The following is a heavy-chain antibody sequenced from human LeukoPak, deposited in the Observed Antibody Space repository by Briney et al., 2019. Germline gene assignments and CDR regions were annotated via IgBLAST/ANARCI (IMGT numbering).Heavy chain of an antibody. D-gene: IGHD3-9*01. CDR3: AKAPDSRYIYGMDV. CDR1: GFTFSSYG. CDR2: ISYDGSNK. V-gene: IGHV3-30*18. J-gene: IGHJ6*02. Sequence: PGGSLRLSCAVSGFTFSSYGVHWVRQAPDKGLEWVAVISYDGSNKYYADSVKGRFTISRDNSKNTLYLQMNSLRAEDTAVYYCAKAPDSRYIYGMDVWGQGTTVTVSS.